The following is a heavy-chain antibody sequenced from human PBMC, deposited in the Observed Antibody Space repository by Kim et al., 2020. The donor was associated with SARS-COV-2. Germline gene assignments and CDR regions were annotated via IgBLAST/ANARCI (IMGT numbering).Heavy chain of an antibody. CDR3: VRGFDY. J-gene: IGHJ4*02. V-gene: IGHV4-59*09. CDR2: IDYRGRP. Sequence: IDYRGRPNHNPSLKSRVTISVDTSKNQFSLRLSSVTAADTAVYYCVRGFDYWGQGTLVTVSS.